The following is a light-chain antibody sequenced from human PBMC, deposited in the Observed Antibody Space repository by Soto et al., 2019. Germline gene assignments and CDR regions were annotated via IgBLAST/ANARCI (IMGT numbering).Light chain of an antibody. Sequence: DIQMTQSPSTLSASVGDRVTITCRASQSISSWLAWYQQKPGKAPKLLIYKESSLESGVPSRFSGSGSGTEFTLTISSLQPDDFATYHCQQYRAFGQGTKVEIK. J-gene: IGKJ1*01. V-gene: IGKV1-5*03. CDR3: QQYRA. CDR2: KES. CDR1: QSISSW.